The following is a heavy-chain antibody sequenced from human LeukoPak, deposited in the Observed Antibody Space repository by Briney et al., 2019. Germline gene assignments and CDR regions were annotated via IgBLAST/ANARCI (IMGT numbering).Heavy chain of an antibody. V-gene: IGHV3-7*01. J-gene: IGHJ1*01. Sequence: GGSLRLSCVASGFNFRNHWMAGMRDAPGRGLEGVAKINKDGSEKYYFDSVRGRFTISRDNAKNSLYLQMNSLGAEDTAVYYCVRELVVGPAEYFQSWGQGTLVTVSS. D-gene: IGHD2-15*01. CDR3: VRELVVGPAEYFQS. CDR2: INKDGSEK. CDR1: GFNFRNHW.